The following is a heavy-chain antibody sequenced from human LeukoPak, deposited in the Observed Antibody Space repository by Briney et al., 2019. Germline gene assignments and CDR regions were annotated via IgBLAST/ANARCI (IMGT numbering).Heavy chain of an antibody. J-gene: IGHJ4*02. CDR3: AKAGGSGWYVGY. D-gene: IGHD6-19*01. Sequence: GRSLRLSCAASGFTFDDYAMHWVRQAPGKGLEWVSGISWNSGSIGYADSVKGRFTISRDNAKNSLYLQMYSLRAEDTALYYCAKAGGSGWYVGYWGQGTLVTVSS. CDR2: ISWNSGSI. CDR1: GFTFDDYA. V-gene: IGHV3-9*01.